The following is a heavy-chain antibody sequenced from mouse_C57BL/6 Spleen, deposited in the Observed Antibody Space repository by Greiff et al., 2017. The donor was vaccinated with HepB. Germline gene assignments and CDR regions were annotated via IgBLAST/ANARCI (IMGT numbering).Heavy chain of an antibody. J-gene: IGHJ4*01. CDR1: GFNIKNTY. V-gene: IGHV14-3*01. Sequence: EVQLQQSVAELVRPGASVKFSCTASGFNIKNTYMPWVKQRPEQGLEWIGRIGPANGNTKYAPKFQGKATITADTSSNTAYLQLSSLTSEDTAIYYCARHGPYAMDYWGQGTSVTVSS. D-gene: IGHD1-1*01. CDR3: ARHGPYAMDY. CDR2: IGPANGNT.